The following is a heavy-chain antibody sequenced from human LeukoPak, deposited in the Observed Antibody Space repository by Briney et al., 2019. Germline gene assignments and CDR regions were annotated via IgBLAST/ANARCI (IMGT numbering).Heavy chain of an antibody. CDR3: ARVEGNDFWSGYLYRGFDY. J-gene: IGHJ4*02. Sequence: SETLSLTCTVSGGSISSYYWSWIRQPAGRGLEWIGRIYTSGSTYYNPSLKSRVTMSVDTSKNQFSLKLRSVTAADTAVYYCARVEGNDFWSGYLYRGFDYWGQGTLVTVSS. D-gene: IGHD3-3*01. CDR2: IYTSGST. CDR1: GGSISSYY. V-gene: IGHV4-4*07.